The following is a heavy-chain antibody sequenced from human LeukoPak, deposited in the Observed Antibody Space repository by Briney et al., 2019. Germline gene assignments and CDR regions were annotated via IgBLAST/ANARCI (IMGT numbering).Heavy chain of an antibody. CDR1: GFTFSSYW. V-gene: IGHV3-7*01. D-gene: IGHD3-16*01. Sequence: PGGSLRLSCPASGFTFSSYWMSWVRQAPGRGREWVANIKQDGGEKYYVDSVKDRFTIYRDNAKISLYLQMNSLRAEGTAVCYCARDRMIRDYWGQGTLVTVS. CDR2: IKQDGGEK. CDR3: ARDRMIRDY. J-gene: IGHJ4*02.